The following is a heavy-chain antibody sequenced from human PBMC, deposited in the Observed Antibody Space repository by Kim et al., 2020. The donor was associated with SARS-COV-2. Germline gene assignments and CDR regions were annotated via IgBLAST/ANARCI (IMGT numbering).Heavy chain of an antibody. CDR2: ISYNGNNI. D-gene: IGHD3-10*01. V-gene: IGHV3-30-3*01. CDR1: GFTFSSYS. Sequence: GGSLRLSCAASGFTFSSYSIHWVRQAPGKGLEWLAVISYNGNNIYMAASVKGRFTISRDNSKNTAYLQMNGLRGGDTAVYFCARDPSRLGEFGRLDHWGQGTLVSVSS. CDR3: ARDPSRLGEFGRLDH. J-gene: IGHJ4*02.